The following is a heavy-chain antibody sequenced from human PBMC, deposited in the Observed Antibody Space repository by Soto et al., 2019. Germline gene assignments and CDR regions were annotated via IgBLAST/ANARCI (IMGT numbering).Heavy chain of an antibody. CDR3: ARHWAIFGVVTHYYYYYGMDV. D-gene: IGHD3-3*01. CDR2: IYYSGST. CDR1: GGSISSSSYY. J-gene: IGHJ6*02. Sequence: PSETLSLTCTVSGGSISSSSYYWGWIRQPPGKGLEWIGSIYYSGSTYYNPSLKSRVTISVDTSKNQFSLKLGSVTAADTAVYYCARHWAIFGVVTHYYYYYGMDVWGQGTTVTVSS. V-gene: IGHV4-39*01.